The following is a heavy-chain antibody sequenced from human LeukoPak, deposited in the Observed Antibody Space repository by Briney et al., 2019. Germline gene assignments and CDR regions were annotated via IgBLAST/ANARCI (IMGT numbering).Heavy chain of an antibody. D-gene: IGHD3-22*01. CDR3: ARHHSSAYPFDY. V-gene: IGHV4-59*08. Sequence: SETLSLTCTVSGGSISHYYWSWIRQSPGKGLEWIGYVSNSGTTNYRPSLRSRVTVPVDTSQNHVSLKLTSMTAADTGLYYCARHHSSAYPFDYWGQGTLVTVSS. J-gene: IGHJ4*02. CDR2: VSNSGTT. CDR1: GGSISHYY.